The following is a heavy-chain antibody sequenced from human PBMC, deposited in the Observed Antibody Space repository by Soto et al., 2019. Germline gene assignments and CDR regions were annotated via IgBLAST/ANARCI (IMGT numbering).Heavy chain of an antibody. CDR2: VSGSGGNT. D-gene: IGHD6-19*01. J-gene: IGHJ4*02. CDR1: GFMFSAYA. V-gene: IGHV3-23*01. CDR3: ARDQQWLRPYRFDY. Sequence: EVQLLESGGALVQPGGSLRLSCAASGFMFSAYAMSWVRQAPGKGLEWVSSVSGSGGNTYYADSMKGRFTISRDNSKNSLYLQMSSLRADDTAVYYCARDQQWLRPYRFDYWGQGTLVTVSS.